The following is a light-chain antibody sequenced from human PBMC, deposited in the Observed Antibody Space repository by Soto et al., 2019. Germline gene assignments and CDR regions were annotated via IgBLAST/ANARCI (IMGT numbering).Light chain of an antibody. CDR2: YDS. CDR3: QVWDSSSDHPV. CDR1: NIGSKS. J-gene: IGLJ2*01. V-gene: IGLV3-21*04. Sequence: SYELHQPPSVSVAPGQTARITCGGNNIGSKSVHWYQQKPGQAPVLVIYYDSDRPSGIPERFSGSNSGNTATLTISRVEAGDEADYYCQVWDSSSDHPVFGGGTKLTVL.